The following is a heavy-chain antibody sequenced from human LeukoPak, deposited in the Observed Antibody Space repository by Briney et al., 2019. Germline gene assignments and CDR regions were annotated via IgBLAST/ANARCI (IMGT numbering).Heavy chain of an antibody. CDR1: GYSISSGYY. CDR2: IYHSGST. V-gene: IGHV4-38-2*02. D-gene: IGHD3-22*01. CDR3: ASRIYYDSSGFVQ. J-gene: IGHJ3*01. Sequence: PSETLSLTCTVSGYSISSGYYWGWIRQPPGKGLEWIGSIYHSGSTYYNPSLKSRVTISVDTSKNQFSLKLSSVTAADTAVYYCASRIYYDSSGFVQWGQGTMVTVSS.